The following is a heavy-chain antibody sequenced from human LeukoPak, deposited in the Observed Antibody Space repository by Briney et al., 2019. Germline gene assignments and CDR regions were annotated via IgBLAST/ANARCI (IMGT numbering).Heavy chain of an antibody. J-gene: IGHJ6*02. Sequence: GGSLRLSCAASGFTFSSYSMNWVRQAPGKGLEWVSYISSSSSTIYYADSVKGRFTISRDNAKNSLYLQMNSLRAEDTAVYYCARGHGSGSYGNGMDVWGQGTTVTVSS. D-gene: IGHD3-10*01. V-gene: IGHV3-48*01. CDR2: ISSSSSTI. CDR3: ARGHGSGSYGNGMDV. CDR1: GFTFSSYS.